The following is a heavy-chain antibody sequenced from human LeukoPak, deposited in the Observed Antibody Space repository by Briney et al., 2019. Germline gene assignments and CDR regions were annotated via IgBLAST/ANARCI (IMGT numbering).Heavy chain of an antibody. V-gene: IGHV1-18*01. CDR2: ISAYNGNT. CDR1: GYTFTSYG. J-gene: IGHJ4*02. D-gene: IGHD3-22*01. CDR3: ARDYSHDSSGYYYNY. Sequence: GASVKVSCKASGYTFTSYGISWVRQAPGQGLEWMGWISAYNGNTNYAQKLQGRVTMTTDTSTSTAYMELRSLRSDDTAVYYCARDYSHDSSGYYYNYWGQGTLVTVSS.